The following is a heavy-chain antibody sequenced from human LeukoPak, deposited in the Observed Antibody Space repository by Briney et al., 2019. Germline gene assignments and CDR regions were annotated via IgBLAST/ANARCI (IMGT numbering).Heavy chain of an antibody. CDR3: AKGGTVTTEIDY. Sequence: GGSLRLSCAASGFTFDDYAMHWVRQAPGKGLEWVSGISWNSGSIGYADSVKGRFTISRDNAKSSLYLQMNSLRAEDTALYYCAKGGTVTTEIDYWGQGTLVTVSS. J-gene: IGHJ4*02. V-gene: IGHV3-9*01. D-gene: IGHD4-11*01. CDR1: GFTFDDYA. CDR2: ISWNSGSI.